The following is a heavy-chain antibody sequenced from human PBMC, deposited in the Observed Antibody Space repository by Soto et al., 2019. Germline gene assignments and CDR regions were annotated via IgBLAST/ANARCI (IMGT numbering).Heavy chain of an antibody. CDR3: ARVSSGWTYYFDY. CDR2: IYFSGST. CDR1: GGSVSSGSYY. D-gene: IGHD6-19*01. J-gene: IGHJ4*02. V-gene: IGHV4-61*01. Sequence: SETLSLTCTVSGGSVSSGSYYWSWIRQPPGKGLEWIGYIYFSGSTNYNPSLKSRVSISADTSKNQFSLKLSPVTAADTAVYYCARVSSGWTYYFDYWGQGTLVTVSS.